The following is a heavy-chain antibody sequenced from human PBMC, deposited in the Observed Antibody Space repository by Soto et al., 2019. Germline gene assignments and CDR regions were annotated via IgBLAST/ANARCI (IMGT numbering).Heavy chain of an antibody. CDR1: GYTFTSYY. Sequence: QVQLVQSGAEVKKPGASVKVSCKASGYTFTSYYMHWVRQAPGQGLEWMGIINPSGGSTSYAQKFQGRVTMTRDTSTRTVSMALSGLRSEDTAVYYCARAIAAAGMEYFDSWGQGTLVTVSS. CDR2: INPSGGST. V-gene: IGHV1-46*01. D-gene: IGHD6-13*01. CDR3: ARAIAAAGMEYFDS. J-gene: IGHJ4*02.